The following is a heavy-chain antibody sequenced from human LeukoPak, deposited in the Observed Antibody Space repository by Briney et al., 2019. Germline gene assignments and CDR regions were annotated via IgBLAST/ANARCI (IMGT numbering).Heavy chain of an antibody. V-gene: IGHV4-61*02. J-gene: IGHJ4*02. Sequence: SETLSLTRTVSGGSINSGTYYWTWVRQPAGKGLEWIGRIHTSGSTNYNPSLKSRVTMSADTSKNQFSLRLSSVTAADTAVYYCAGERGEEYSSGWYKRNYFDNWGQGIRVTVSS. CDR1: GGSINSGTYY. CDR3: AGERGEEYSSGWYKRNYFDN. D-gene: IGHD6-19*01. CDR2: IHTSGST.